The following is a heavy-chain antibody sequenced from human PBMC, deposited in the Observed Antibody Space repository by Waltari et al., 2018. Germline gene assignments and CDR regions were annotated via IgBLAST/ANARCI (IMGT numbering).Heavy chain of an antibody. CDR2: IYTRGRT. V-gene: IGHV4-61*02. Sequence: QVQLQESGPGLVKPSQTLSLTCTVSGGSISSGSYYWSWIRQPAGKGLEWIGVIYTRGRTNYNPSLKSRVTISVDTSKNQFSLKLSSVTAADTAVYYCARALMSSWYVDYWGQGTLVTVSS. CDR1: GGSISSGSYY. CDR3: ARALMSSWYVDY. D-gene: IGHD6-13*01. J-gene: IGHJ4*02.